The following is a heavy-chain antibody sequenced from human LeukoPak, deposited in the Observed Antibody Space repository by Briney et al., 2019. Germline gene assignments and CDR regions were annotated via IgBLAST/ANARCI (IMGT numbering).Heavy chain of an antibody. Sequence: GGSLRLSCAASGFTFSSYAMSWVRQAPGKGLEWVSAISGSGGSTYYADSVKGRFTISRDNSKNTLYLQMNSLRAEDTAVYYCAKDEIQLWLRDPLRDYYYYYMDVWGKGTTVTVSS. D-gene: IGHD5-18*01. CDR1: GFTFSSYA. CDR2: ISGSGGST. V-gene: IGHV3-23*01. J-gene: IGHJ6*03. CDR3: AKDEIQLWLRDPLRDYYYYYMDV.